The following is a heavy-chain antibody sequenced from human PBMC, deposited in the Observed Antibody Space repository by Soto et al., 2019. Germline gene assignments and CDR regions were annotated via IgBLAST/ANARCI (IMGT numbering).Heavy chain of an antibody. CDR2: ISGSGGST. Sequence: EVQLLESGGGLVQPGGSLRLSCAASGFTFSSYAMSWVRQAPGKGLEWVSAISGSGGSTYYAGSVKGRFTISRDNSKNTLYLQMNSLRAEDTAVYYCAKTSVRWAQQPNYFDYWGQGTLVTVSS. J-gene: IGHJ4*02. D-gene: IGHD1-1*01. V-gene: IGHV3-23*01. CDR1: GFTFSSYA. CDR3: AKTSVRWAQQPNYFDY.